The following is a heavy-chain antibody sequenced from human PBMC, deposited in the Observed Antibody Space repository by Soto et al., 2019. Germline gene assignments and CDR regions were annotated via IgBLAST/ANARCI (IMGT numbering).Heavy chain of an antibody. CDR1: GDSIISGTYY. J-gene: IGHJ3*02. CDR2: IYYTGST. Sequence: QVQLQESGPGLVKPSQTLSLTCTVSGDSIISGTYYWSWIRQHPGKGLEWIGYIYYTGSTYYNPSLKSRVTISVDMSKNQVSLKLRFVTAADTDVYYCAREQGERCTYGVCVRTYSFDIWGQGTMVTVSS. CDR3: AREQGERCTYGVCVRTYSFDI. D-gene: IGHD2-8*01. V-gene: IGHV4-31*03.